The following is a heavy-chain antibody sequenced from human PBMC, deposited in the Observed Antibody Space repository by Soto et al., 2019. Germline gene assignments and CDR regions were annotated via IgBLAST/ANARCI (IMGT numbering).Heavy chain of an antibody. CDR2: INAGNGNT. D-gene: IGHD1-7*01. J-gene: IGHJ3*02. Sequence: ASVKVSCKASGYTFTSYAMHWVRQAPGQRLEWMGWINAGNGNTKYSQKFQGRVTITRDTSASTAYMELSSLRSEDTAVYYCARGYITGTTSNAFDIWGQGTMVT. V-gene: IGHV1-3*01. CDR3: ARGYITGTTSNAFDI. CDR1: GYTFTSYA.